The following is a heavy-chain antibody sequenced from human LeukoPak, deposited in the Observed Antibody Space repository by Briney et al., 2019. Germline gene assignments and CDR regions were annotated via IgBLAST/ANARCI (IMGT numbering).Heavy chain of an antibody. D-gene: IGHD3-10*01. CDR2: IKQDGSQK. CDR1: GFTFSSYW. Sequence: GGSLRRSCAASGFTFSSYWMSWVRQAPGKGLEWVANIKQDGSQKYYVDSVKGRFTISRDNAKNSLYLQMNSLRAEDTAVYYCARQITMVRLFDYWGQGTLVTVSS. J-gene: IGHJ4*02. CDR3: ARQITMVRLFDY. V-gene: IGHV3-7*01.